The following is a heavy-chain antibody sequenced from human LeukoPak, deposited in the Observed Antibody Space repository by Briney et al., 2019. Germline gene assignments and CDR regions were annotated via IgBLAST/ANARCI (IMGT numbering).Heavy chain of an antibody. CDR3: ARVHMARIRGAFDI. J-gene: IGHJ3*02. CDR2: IYYSGST. CDR1: GGSISSSSYF. D-gene: IGHD5-24*01. Sequence: SETLSLTCTVSGGSISSSSYFWGWIRQPPGKGLEWIGSIYYSGSTYYNPSLKSRVTISVDTSKNQFSLKLSSVTAADTAVYYCARVHMARIRGAFDIWGQGTMVTVSS. V-gene: IGHV4-39*07.